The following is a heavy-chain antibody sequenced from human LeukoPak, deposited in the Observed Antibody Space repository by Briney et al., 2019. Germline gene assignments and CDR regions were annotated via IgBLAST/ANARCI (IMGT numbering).Heavy chain of an antibody. D-gene: IGHD6-19*01. V-gene: IGHV1-18*01. CDR3: ARDLGWLPGPDY. CDR2: ISAYNGNT. Sequence: ASVKVSCKASGYTFTSYGISWVRQAPGQGLEWMGWISAYNGNTNYAQKLQGRVTMTTDTSTSTAYIELRSLRSDDTAVYYCARDLGWLPGPDYWGEGTLFTVSS. J-gene: IGHJ4*02. CDR1: GYTFTSYG.